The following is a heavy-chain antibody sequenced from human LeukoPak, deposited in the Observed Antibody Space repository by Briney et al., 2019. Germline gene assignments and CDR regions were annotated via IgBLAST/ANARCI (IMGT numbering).Heavy chain of an antibody. V-gene: IGHV1-2*02. Sequence: GASVKVSCKASGYTFTGYYMHWVRQAPGQGLEWMGRINPNSGGTNYAQKFQGRVTMTRDTSISTAYMELSRLRSDDTAVYYCARGVNDYGDPWCDAFDIWGQGTMVTVSS. CDR2: INPNSGGT. CDR3: ARGVNDYGDPWCDAFDI. D-gene: IGHD4-17*01. CDR1: GYTFTGYY. J-gene: IGHJ3*02.